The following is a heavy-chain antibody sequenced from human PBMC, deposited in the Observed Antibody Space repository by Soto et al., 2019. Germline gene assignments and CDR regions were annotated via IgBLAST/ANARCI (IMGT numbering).Heavy chain of an antibody. Sequence: SLRLSCAASGFTFSSYGMHWVRQAPGKGLEWVAFISYDGSTKNYADSVKGRFTISRDNSKNTLYLQMNSLRGEDTAVYYCAKDGSYDFWSGPRGDGMDVWGQGTTVTVSS. CDR2: ISYDGSTK. CDR1: GFTFSSYG. D-gene: IGHD3-3*01. J-gene: IGHJ6*02. CDR3: AKDGSYDFWSGPRGDGMDV. V-gene: IGHV3-30*18.